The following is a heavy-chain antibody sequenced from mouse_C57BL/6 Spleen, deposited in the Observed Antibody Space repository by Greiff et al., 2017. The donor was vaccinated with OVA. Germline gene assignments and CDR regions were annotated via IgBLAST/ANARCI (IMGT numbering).Heavy chain of an antibody. CDR2: IYPGSGST. J-gene: IGHJ2*01. CDR3: ARNELDDYDGVDY. V-gene: IGHV1-55*01. CDR1: GYTFTSYW. D-gene: IGHD2-4*01. Sequence: QVQLQQPGAELVKPGASVKMSCKASGYTFTSYWITWVKQRPGQGLEWIGDIYPGSGSTNYNEKYKSKATLTVDKSSSTAYMQLSSLTSEDSAVYYCARNELDDYDGVDYWGQGTTLTVSS.